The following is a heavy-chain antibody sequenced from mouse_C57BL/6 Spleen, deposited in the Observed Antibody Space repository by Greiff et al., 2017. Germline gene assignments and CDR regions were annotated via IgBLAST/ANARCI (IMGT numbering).Heavy chain of an antibody. CDR1: GYTFTSYW. CDR3: ARYGEYYAMDY. V-gene: IGHV1-64*01. CDR2: IHPNSGST. J-gene: IGHJ4*01. D-gene: IGHD1-2*01. Sequence: VQLQQPGAELVKPGASVKLSCKASGYTFTSYWMHWVKQRPGQGLEWIGMIHPNSGSTNYNEKFKSKATLTVDKSSSTAYMQLSSLTSEDSAVYYSARYGEYYAMDYWGQGTSVTVSS.